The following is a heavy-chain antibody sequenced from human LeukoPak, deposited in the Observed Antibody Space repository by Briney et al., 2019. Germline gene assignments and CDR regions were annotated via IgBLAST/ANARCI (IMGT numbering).Heavy chain of an antibody. CDR2: LSWNRGSI. CDR3: ARDGMTTAYYFDY. V-gene: IGHV3-9*01. CDR1: GFTFDDFA. J-gene: IGHJ4*02. D-gene: IGHD4-17*01. Sequence: GGSLRLSCAASGFTFDDFAMHWVRQAPGKGLEWVSGLSWNRGSIGYADSVRGRFTISRDNSKNTLYLQMNSLRAEDTAVYYCARDGMTTAYYFDYWGQGTLVTVSS.